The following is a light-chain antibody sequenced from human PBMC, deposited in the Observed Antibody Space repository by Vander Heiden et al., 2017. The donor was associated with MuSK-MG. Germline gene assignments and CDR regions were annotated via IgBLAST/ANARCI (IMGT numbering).Light chain of an antibody. J-gene: IGKJ2*01. Sequence: DIVMTQSPLSLPVTPGEPASISCRSSQSLLHSNGYNYLDWYRQKPGQSPQLLIYWGSKCDYGAPDRFSGSGSVKDFTLKSSRGEVEDVGVYYDMQVLPTHTFGQGTKLEIK. CDR1: QSLLHSNGYNY. V-gene: IGKV2-28*01. CDR3: MQVLPTHT. CDR2: WGS.